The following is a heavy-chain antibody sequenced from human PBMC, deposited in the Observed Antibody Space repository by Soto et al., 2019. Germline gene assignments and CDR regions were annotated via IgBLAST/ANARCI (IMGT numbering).Heavy chain of an antibody. V-gene: IGHV2-5*08. CDR2: IYWNDDK. Sequence: ELGPPLVNPPQTLTLTCTFAVFSITTRGMCVSWVRQPPGKAPEWLALIYWNDDKRYSPSLKSRLSITKDTPKNQVVLTMANMDPVDTATYYCAHYESSKWYKGHYYYYGMDVWGQGTTVTVSS. CDR3: AHYESSKWYKGHYYYYGMDV. D-gene: IGHD1-1*01. CDR1: VFSITTRGMC. J-gene: IGHJ6*02.